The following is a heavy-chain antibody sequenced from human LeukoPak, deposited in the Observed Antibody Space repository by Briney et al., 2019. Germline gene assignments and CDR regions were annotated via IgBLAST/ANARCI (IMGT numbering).Heavy chain of an antibody. CDR2: ISSSGSTI. CDR1: GFTFSDYY. Sequence: GGSLRLSCAASGFTFSDYYMSWIRQAPGKGLEWVSYISSSGSTIYYADFVKGRFTISRDNARNSLYLQMNSLRAEDTAVYYCARDRPGTAMATGWFDPWGQGTLVTVSS. CDR3: ARDRPGTAMATGWFDP. V-gene: IGHV3-11*01. J-gene: IGHJ5*02. D-gene: IGHD5-18*01.